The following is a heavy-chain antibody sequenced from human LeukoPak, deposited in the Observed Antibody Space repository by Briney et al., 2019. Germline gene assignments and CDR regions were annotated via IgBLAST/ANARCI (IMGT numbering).Heavy chain of an antibody. Sequence: PSETLSLTCAVYGGSFSGYYWSWIRQPPGKGLEWIGEINHSGSTSYNPSLKSRVTISVDTSKNQFSLKLSSVTAADTAVYYCARSTLGYCSSTSCQNWFDPWGQGTLVTVSS. D-gene: IGHD2-2*01. V-gene: IGHV4-34*01. CDR1: GGSFSGYY. CDR3: ARSTLGYCSSTSCQNWFDP. CDR2: INHSGST. J-gene: IGHJ5*02.